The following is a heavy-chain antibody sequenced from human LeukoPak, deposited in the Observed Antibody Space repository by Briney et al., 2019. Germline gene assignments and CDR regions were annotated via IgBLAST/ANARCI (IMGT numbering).Heavy chain of an antibody. CDR2: ISYDGSNK. V-gene: IGHV3-30*18. D-gene: IGHD3-16*01. CDR3: AKDWGSSPLDY. Sequence: GRSLRLSCAASGFTFSSYGMHRVRQAPGKGLEWVAVISYDGSNKYYADSVKGRFTISRDNSKNTLYLQMNSLRAEDTAVYYCAKDWGSSPLDYWGQGTLVTVSS. J-gene: IGHJ4*02. CDR1: GFTFSSYG.